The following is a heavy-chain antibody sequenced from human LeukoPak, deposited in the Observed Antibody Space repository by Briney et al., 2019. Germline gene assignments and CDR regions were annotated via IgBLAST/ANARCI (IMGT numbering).Heavy chain of an antibody. CDR3: SRELGYGMDV. CDR1: GFTFSDYG. V-gene: IGHV3-33*01. J-gene: IGHJ6*02. D-gene: IGHD7-27*01. CDR2: IWYDGSHK. Sequence: PGGSLRLSCAASGFTFSDYGIHWVRQAPGKGLEWVADIWYDGSHKYYADSVMGRFTISRDNSRDTLHLQMNSLRAEDTAVYYCSRELGYGMDVWGQGTTVTVSS.